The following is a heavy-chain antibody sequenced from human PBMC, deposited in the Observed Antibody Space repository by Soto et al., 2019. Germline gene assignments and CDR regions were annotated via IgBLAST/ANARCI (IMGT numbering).Heavy chain of an antibody. Sequence: QVQLVQSGAEVKKPGASVKVSCKASGYTFTSYGISWVRQAPGHGLEWLRWIRASNGNTNYAQKLQGRGTMTTDTSATTPCTELRRMRSDDTAVYYCAIDYGYYFLFTLHYWGQPSLVNVSS. D-gene: IGHD4-17*01. CDR2: IRASNGNT. CDR3: AIDYGYYFLFTLHY. V-gene: IGHV1-18*01. CDR1: GYTFTSYG. J-gene: IGHJ4*02.